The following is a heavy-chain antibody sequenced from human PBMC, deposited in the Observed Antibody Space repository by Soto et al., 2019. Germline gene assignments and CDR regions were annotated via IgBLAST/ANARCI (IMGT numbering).Heavy chain of an antibody. CDR3: AREGGGYCSGGSCQVDY. CDR1: GGSIRSSSYY. V-gene: IGHV4-39*02. D-gene: IGHD2-15*01. J-gene: IGHJ4*02. Sequence: QLQLQESGPGLVKPLETLSLTCTVSGGSIRSSSYYWGWIRQPPGKGLEWIGSIYYRGNTYYNPSLKSRVTISVDTSKNQFSLKLSSVTAADTAVYYCAREGGGYCSGGSCQVDYWGQGTLVTVSS. CDR2: IYYRGNT.